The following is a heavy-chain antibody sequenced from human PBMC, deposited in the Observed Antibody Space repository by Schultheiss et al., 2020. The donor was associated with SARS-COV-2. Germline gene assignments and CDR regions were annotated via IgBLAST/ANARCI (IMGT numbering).Heavy chain of an antibody. J-gene: IGHJ5*02. V-gene: IGHV4-31*03. Sequence: SQTLSLTCTVSGGSISSGGYYWSWIRQHPGKGLEWIGYIYYSGDTSYNPSLKSRLTISVDTSKNQFSLKLSSVTAADTAVYYCARTILEWLPNWFDPWGQGTLVTVSS. CDR2: IYYSGDT. CDR1: GGSISSGGYY. D-gene: IGHD3-3*01. CDR3: ARTILEWLPNWFDP.